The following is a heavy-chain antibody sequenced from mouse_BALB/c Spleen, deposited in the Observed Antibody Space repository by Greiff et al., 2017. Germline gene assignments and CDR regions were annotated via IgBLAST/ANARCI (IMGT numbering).Heavy chain of an antibody. D-gene: IGHD1-1*01. CDR1: GYTFTSYV. Sequence: EVQLQESGPELVKPGASVKMSCKASGYTFTSYVMHWVKQKPGQGLEWIGYINPYNDGTKYNEKFKGKATLTSDKSSSTAYMELSSLTSEDSAVYYCARGPLYYYGSSPFGYWGQGTTLTVSS. CDR2: INPYNDGT. CDR3: ARGPLYYYGSSPFGY. V-gene: IGHV1-14*01. J-gene: IGHJ2*01.